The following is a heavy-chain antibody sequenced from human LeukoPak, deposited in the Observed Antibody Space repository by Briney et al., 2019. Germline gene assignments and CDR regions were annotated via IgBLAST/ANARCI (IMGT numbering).Heavy chain of an antibody. D-gene: IGHD6-19*01. CDR2: ISSSGDTI. J-gene: IGHJ4*02. V-gene: IGHV3-48*03. CDR1: GFTFSSYE. CDR3: ARAGGAVSVNPFDY. Sequence: GGSLRLSCAASGFTFSSYEMNWVRQAPGKGLEWVSSISSSGDTIYYADSVKGRFTISRDNAKNSLYLQMNSLRAEDTAVYYCARAGGAVSVNPFDYWGLGTLVTVSS.